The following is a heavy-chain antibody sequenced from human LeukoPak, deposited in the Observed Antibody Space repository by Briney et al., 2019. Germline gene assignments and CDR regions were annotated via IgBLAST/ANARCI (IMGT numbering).Heavy chain of an antibody. J-gene: IGHJ6*04. CDR3: AKGSWDIVVVPAAIPNENYYGMDV. V-gene: IGHV3-23*01. CDR1: GFTFSSYA. D-gene: IGHD2-2*01. CDR2: ISGSGGST. Sequence: GGSLRLSCAASGFTFSSYAMSWVRQAPGKGLEWVSAISGSGGSTYYADSVKGRFTISRDNSKNTLYLQMNSLRAEDTAVYYCAKGSWDIVVVPAAIPNENYYGMDVWGKGTTVTVSS.